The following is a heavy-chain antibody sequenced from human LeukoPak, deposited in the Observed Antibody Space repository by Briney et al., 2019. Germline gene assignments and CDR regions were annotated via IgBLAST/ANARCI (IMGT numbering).Heavy chain of an antibody. CDR2: IWYDGSNK. J-gene: IGHJ4*02. V-gene: IGHV3-33*08. CDR1: GFTFSSYW. D-gene: IGHD3-22*01. Sequence: PGGSLRLSCAASGFTFSSYWMHWVRQAPGKGLEWVAVIWYDGSNKYYADSVKGRFTISRDNSKNTLYLQMNSLRAEDTAVYYCAREENYDSSGYFDYWGQGTLVTVSS. CDR3: AREENYDSSGYFDY.